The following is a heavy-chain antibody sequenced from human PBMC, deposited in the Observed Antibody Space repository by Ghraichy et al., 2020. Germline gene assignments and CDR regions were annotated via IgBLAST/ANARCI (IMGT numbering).Heavy chain of an antibody. J-gene: IGHJ5*01. CDR3: ARGSSNPGS. D-gene: IGHD2/OR15-2a*01. V-gene: IGHV3-23*01. CDR2: ISKSGSTS. CDR1: GLTFSSDA. Sequence: GGSLRLSCVASGLTFSSDAMSWVRQAPGKGLEWVSSISKSGSTSYFSDSVKGRFTISRDNSKNTVYLQMGGLRGEDTGTYYCARGSSNPGSWGRGTLDTVSS.